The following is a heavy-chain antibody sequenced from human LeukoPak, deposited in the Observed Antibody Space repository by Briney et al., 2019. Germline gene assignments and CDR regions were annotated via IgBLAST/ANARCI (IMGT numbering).Heavy chain of an antibody. CDR3: ARGPLSRNYDILTGYYPFDY. D-gene: IGHD3-9*01. CDR1: GFTFSSYE. V-gene: IGHV3-48*03. CDR2: ISSSGSTI. Sequence: GGSPRLSCAASGFTFSSYEMNWVRQAPGKGLEWVSYISSSGSTIYYADSVKGRFTISRDNAKNSLYLQMNSLRAEDTAVYYCARGPLSRNYDILTGYYPFDYWGQGTLVTVSS. J-gene: IGHJ4*02.